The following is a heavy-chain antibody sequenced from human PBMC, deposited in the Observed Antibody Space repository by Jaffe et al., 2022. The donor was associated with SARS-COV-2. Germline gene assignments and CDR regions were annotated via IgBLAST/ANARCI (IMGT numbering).Heavy chain of an antibody. V-gene: IGHV3-49*05. J-gene: IGHJ5*02. D-gene: IGHD6-19*01. CDR2: IRSKAYGGTT. CDR3: TRDAGSSGWYLYWFDP. Sequence: EVQLVESGGGLVKPGRSLRLSCTASGFTFGDYAMSWFRQAPGKGLEWVGFIRSKAYGGTTEYAASVKGRFTISRDDSKSIAYLQMNSLKTEDTAVYYCTRDAGSSGWYLYWFDPWGQGTLVTVSS. CDR1: GFTFGDYA.